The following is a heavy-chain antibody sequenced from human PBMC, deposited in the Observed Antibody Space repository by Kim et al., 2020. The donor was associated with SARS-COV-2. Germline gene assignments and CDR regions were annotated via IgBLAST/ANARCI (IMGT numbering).Heavy chain of an antibody. D-gene: IGHD2-21*02. CDR2: INPNGGNT. J-gene: IGHJ4*02. Sequence: ASVKVSCKASGYTFTTYHIHWVRQAPGQGLEWMGIINPNGGNTNYAQKFRGRLTITGDTSTNTVYMELSSLRPEDTAVYYCARRIAYCGGDCYSLGYWGQ. V-gene: IGHV1-46*01. CDR1: GYTFTTYH. CDR3: ARRIAYCGGDCYSLGY.